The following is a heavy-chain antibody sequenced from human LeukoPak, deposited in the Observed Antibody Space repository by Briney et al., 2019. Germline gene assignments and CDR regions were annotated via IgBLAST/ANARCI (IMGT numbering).Heavy chain of an antibody. CDR3: ASNLDY. Sequence: GGSLRLSCAASGFTFSSSWMHWVRQVPGKGLVWVSRISSDGITTNYADTVKGRFTISRDNAKNTVYLQMNSPRAVGTAVYYCASNLDYWGQGTIVTVSS. V-gene: IGHV3-74*01. CDR1: GFTFSSSW. CDR2: ISSDGITT. J-gene: IGHJ4*02.